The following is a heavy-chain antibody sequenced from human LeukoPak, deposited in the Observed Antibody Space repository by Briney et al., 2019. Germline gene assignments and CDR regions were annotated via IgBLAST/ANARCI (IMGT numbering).Heavy chain of an antibody. CDR1: GFTFSSYW. J-gene: IGHJ6*02. CDR3: ARVLVVPAARTYYYYGMDV. D-gene: IGHD2-2*01. V-gene: IGHV3-74*01. CDR2: INSDGSSS. Sequence: GGSLRLSCAASGFTFSSYWMHWVRQAPGKGLVWVSRINSDGSSSSYADSVKGRFTISRDNAKNTLYLQMLRAEDTAVYYCARVLVVPAARTYYYYGMDVWGQGTTVTVSS.